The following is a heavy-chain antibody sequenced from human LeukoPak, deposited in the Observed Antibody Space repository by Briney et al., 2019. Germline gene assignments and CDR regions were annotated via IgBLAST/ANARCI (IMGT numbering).Heavy chain of an antibody. Sequence: GGSLRLSCAASGFTFSSYAMSWVRQAPGKGLKGVSAISGSGGSTYYADSVKGRFTISRDNSKSTLFLQMNSLRAEDTAVYYCAKDPRVGSRVATPCHWGQGTLVTVSS. CDR1: GFTFSSYA. CDR3: AKDPRVGSRVATPCH. CDR2: ISGSGGST. D-gene: IGHD5-24*01. J-gene: IGHJ4*02. V-gene: IGHV3-23*01.